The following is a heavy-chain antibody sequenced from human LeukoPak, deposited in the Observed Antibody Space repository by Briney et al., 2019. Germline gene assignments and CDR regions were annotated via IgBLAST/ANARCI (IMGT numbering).Heavy chain of an antibody. V-gene: IGHV3-11*01. D-gene: IGHD6-13*01. CDR3: ARDKVVRAIAAAGRSDY. J-gene: IGHJ4*02. CDR2: ISSSGSTI. CDR1: GFTFSDYY. Sequence: GGSLRLSWAASGFTFSDYYMSWIRQAPGKGLEWVSYISSSGSTIYYADSVKGRFTISRDNAKNSLYLQMNSLRAEDTAVYYCARDKVVRAIAAAGRSDYWGQGTLVTVSS.